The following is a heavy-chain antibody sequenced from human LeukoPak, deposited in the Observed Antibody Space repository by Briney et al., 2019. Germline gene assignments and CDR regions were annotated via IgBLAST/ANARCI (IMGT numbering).Heavy chain of an antibody. V-gene: IGHV1-69*05. Sequence: SVKVSCKASAGTFSSYAISWVRQAPGQGLEWIGGTIPIFGTANYAQKFQGRVTITTDESTSTAYMELSSLRSEDTAVYYCATTRRPGVGATTGGVDYRGQGTLVTVSS. D-gene: IGHD1-26*01. CDR3: ATTRRPGVGATTGGVDY. CDR2: TIPIFGTA. J-gene: IGHJ4*02. CDR1: AGTFSSYA.